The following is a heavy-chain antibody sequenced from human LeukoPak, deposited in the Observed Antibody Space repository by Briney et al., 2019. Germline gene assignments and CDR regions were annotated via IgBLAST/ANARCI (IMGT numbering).Heavy chain of an antibody. D-gene: IGHD7-27*01. CDR1: GGSISSSSYY. CDR2: IYYSGST. Sequence: SETLSLTCTVSGGSISSSSYYWGWIRQPPGKGLEWIGSIYYSGSTYYNPSLKSRVTISVDTSKNQFSLKLSSVTAADTAVYYCARLGLTGEDYWGQGTLVTVSS. CDR3: ARLGLTGEDY. J-gene: IGHJ4*02. V-gene: IGHV4-39*07.